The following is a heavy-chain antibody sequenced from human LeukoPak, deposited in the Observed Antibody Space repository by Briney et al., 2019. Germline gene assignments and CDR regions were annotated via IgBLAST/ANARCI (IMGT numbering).Heavy chain of an antibody. CDR3: AKSSGSSYYYYYMDV. V-gene: IGHV3-9*03. J-gene: IGHJ6*03. D-gene: IGHD1-26*01. CDR1: GFTFDDYA. Sequence: GRSLRLSCAASGFTFDDYAMHWVRQAPGKGLEWVSGISWNSGSIGYADSVKGRFTISRDNAKNSLYLQMNSLRAEDMALYYCAKSSGSSYYYYYMDVWGKGTTVTVSS. CDR2: ISWNSGSI.